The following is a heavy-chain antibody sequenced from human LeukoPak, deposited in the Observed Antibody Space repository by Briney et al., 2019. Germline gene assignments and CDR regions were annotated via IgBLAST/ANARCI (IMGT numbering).Heavy chain of an antibody. J-gene: IGHJ6*04. Sequence: GGSLRLSCAASGFTFSSYSMNWVRQAPGKGLEWVSDISSSSSTIYYADSVKGRFTISRDNAKNSLYLQMNSLRAEDTAVYYCAELGITMIGGVWGKGTTVTISS. CDR2: ISSSSSTI. CDR3: AELGITMIGGV. D-gene: IGHD3-10*02. V-gene: IGHV3-48*04. CDR1: GFTFSSYS.